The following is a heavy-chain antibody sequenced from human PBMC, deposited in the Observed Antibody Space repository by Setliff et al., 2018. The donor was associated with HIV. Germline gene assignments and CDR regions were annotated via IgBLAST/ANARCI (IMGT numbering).Heavy chain of an antibody. J-gene: IGHJ6*03. CDR2: INHSGST. Sequence: SETLSLTCAVYGGSFSGYYWSWNRQPPGKGLEWIGEINHSGSTNYNPSFKSRVTISVDTSKRQFSLRLKSVTAADTAAYYCTRGLGDQWLGSGDIDQYRYMDVWGTATTVTVSS. CDR3: TRGLGDQWLGSGDIDQYRYMDV. CDR1: GGSFSGYY. V-gene: IGHV4-34*01. D-gene: IGHD6-19*01.